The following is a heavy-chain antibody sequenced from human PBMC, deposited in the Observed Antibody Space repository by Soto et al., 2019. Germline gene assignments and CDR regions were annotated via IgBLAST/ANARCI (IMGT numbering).Heavy chain of an antibody. Sequence: GGSLRLSCAASGFTFSSYAMSWVRQAPGKGLEWVSAISGSGGSTYYADSVKGRFTISRDNSKNTLYLQMNSLRAEDTAVYYCAKVTAHMGAIDSSYGMDVWGQGTTVTVSS. CDR2: ISGSGGST. V-gene: IGHV3-23*01. CDR3: AKVTAHMGAIDSSYGMDV. J-gene: IGHJ6*02. D-gene: IGHD5-12*01. CDR1: GFTFSSYA.